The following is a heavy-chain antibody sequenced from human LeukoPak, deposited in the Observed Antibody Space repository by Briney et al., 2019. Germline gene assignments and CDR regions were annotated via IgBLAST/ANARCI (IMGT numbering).Heavy chain of an antibody. V-gene: IGHV3-30*18. CDR3: AKGSNRGVARIDY. CDR1: GFTFSSNG. J-gene: IGHJ4*02. Sequence: TGGSLRLSCAASGFTFSSNGMHWVRQAPGKGLDWVAVISYDGSNKYYADSVKGRFTISRANSKNTLILQRNSLRAEDTAVYYCAKGSNRGVARIDYWGQGTLVTVSS. D-gene: IGHD5-12*01. CDR2: ISYDGSNK.